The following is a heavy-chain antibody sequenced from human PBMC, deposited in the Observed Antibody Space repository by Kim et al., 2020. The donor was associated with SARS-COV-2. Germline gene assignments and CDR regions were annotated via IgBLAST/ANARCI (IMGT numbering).Heavy chain of an antibody. V-gene: IGHV3-11*06. D-gene: IGHD3-9*01. J-gene: IGHJ6*02. CDR3: ARDLLRYFDWIIGGMDV. Sequence: VKGRFTISRDNAKNSLYLQMNSLRAEDTAVYYCARDLLRYFDWIIGGMDVWGQGTTVTVSS.